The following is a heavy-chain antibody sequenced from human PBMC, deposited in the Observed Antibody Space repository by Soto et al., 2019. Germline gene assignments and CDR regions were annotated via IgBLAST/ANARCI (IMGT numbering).Heavy chain of an antibody. CDR2: IYYSGST. V-gene: IGHV4-39*01. CDR1: GGSISSSSYY. CDR3: ARRSAAGTLDWFDP. D-gene: IGHD6-13*01. Sequence: QLQLQELGPGLVKPSETLSLTCTVSGGSISSSSYYWGWIRQPPGKGLEWIGGIYYSGSTYYNPSLNSRVTIAVDTCKIQCSLKLSSVTSADTAVYDCARRSAAGTLDWFDPWGQGTLVTVSS. J-gene: IGHJ5*02.